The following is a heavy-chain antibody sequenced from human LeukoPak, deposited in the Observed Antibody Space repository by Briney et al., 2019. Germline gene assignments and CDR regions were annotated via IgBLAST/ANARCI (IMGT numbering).Heavy chain of an antibody. V-gene: IGHV3-21*01. CDR3: ARDGGYCSGGSCTGYFDY. CDR1: GFIFSSYS. CDR2: TSSSSSYI. J-gene: IGHJ4*02. D-gene: IGHD2-15*01. Sequence: PGGSLRLSCAASGFIFSSYSMNWVRQAPGKGLEWVSTTSSSSSYIYYPDSVTGRFTISRDNAKNSLYLQMNSLRAEDTAVYYCARDGGYCSGGSCTGYFDYWGQGTLVTVSS.